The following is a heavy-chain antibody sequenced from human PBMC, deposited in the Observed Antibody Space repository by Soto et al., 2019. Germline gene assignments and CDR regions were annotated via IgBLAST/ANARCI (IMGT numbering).Heavy chain of an antibody. Sequence: PSETLSLTCTASVCSLSANHSYCGWIRQPPGKGLEWIGSFYDSGSTYYNPSLKSRVSISVDTSKNQFSLTLTSVTAADTAVYYCARAADSWGQGTLVTVSS. J-gene: IGHJ4*02. CDR2: FYDSGST. CDR3: ARAADS. CDR1: VCSLSANHSY. V-gene: IGHV4-39*01.